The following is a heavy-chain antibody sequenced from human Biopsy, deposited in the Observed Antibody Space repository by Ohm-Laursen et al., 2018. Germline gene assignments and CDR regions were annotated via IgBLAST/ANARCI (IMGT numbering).Heavy chain of an antibody. CDR1: GGSIISYY. CDR3: ARVEAGTYDALDI. V-gene: IGHV4-4*07. J-gene: IGHJ3*02. CDR2: IYSSGGT. D-gene: IGHD1-26*01. Sequence: SETLSLTCTVSGGSIISYYWNWIRQPAGKGLEWIGRIYSSGGTKYNPSLASRVTFSVDMSKSQFSLKLYSVTAADTAVYYCARVEAGTYDALDIWGQGALVAVSA.